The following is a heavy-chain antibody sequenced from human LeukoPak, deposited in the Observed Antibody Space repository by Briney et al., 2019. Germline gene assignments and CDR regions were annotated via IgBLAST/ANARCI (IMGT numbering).Heavy chain of an antibody. CDR3: ARVITHFNCFDP. CDR1: GYTFTSYD. CDR2: MNPNSGNT. V-gene: IGHV1-8*03. Sequence: ASVKVSCKASGYTFTSYDINWVRQATGQGLEWMGWMNPNSGNTGYAQKFQGRVTITRNTSISTAYMELSSLRSEDTAVYYCARVITHFNCFDPWGQGTLVTVSS. J-gene: IGHJ5*02. D-gene: IGHD1-20*01.